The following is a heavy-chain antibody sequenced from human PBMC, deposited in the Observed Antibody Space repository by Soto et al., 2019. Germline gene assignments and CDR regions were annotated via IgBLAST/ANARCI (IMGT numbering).Heavy chain of an antibody. CDR3: ARGEWELLFWVY. Sequence: SETMSVTCTVAGGSISSGGCYWSWNRQPPGKGLEWIGYIYYSGSTYYNPPLKSRVTISVDTSKNQFSLKLSSVTAADTAVYYCARGEWELLFWVYWGQGTLVTVSS. D-gene: IGHD1-26*01. CDR1: GGSISSGGCY. J-gene: IGHJ4*02. CDR2: IYYSGST. V-gene: IGHV4-30-4*01.